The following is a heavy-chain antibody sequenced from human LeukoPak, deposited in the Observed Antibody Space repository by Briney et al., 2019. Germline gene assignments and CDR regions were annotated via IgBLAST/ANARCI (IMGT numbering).Heavy chain of an antibody. Sequence: GGSLRLSCAASGFTFSSYGMHWVRQAPGKGLEWVAFIRYDGSNKYYADSVKGRFTISRDNSKNTLYLQMNSLRAEDTAVYYCAKGTYCSSTSCCPSYSCDAWGQGTLVTVSS. V-gene: IGHV3-30*02. J-gene: IGHJ5*02. CDR2: IRYDGSNK. CDR1: GFTFSSYG. CDR3: AKGTYCSSTSCCPSYSCDA. D-gene: IGHD2-2*01.